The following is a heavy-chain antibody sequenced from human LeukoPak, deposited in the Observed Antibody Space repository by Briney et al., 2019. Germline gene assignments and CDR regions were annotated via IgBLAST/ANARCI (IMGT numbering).Heavy chain of an antibody. D-gene: IGHD2-2*01. Sequence: PSETLSLTCTVSGGSISSYYWSWIRQPPGKGLEWVGYIYYSGSTNYNPSLKSRVTISVDTSKNQFSLKLSSVTAADTAVYYCARAPGGYCSSTSCSSYYYYYGMDVWGQGTTVTVSS. CDR1: GGSISSYY. CDR3: ARAPGGYCSSTSCSSYYYYYGMDV. V-gene: IGHV4-59*08. J-gene: IGHJ6*02. CDR2: IYYSGST.